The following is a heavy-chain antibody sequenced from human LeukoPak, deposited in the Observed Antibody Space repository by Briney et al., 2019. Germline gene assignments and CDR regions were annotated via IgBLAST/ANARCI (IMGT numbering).Heavy chain of an antibody. D-gene: IGHD4-17*01. V-gene: IGHV4-4*02. CDR3: ARVTTVTGSGYFDY. Sequence: SGTLSLTCAVSGGSISSSSWWSWVRQPPGKGLEWIGEIYHSGSTNHNPSLKSRVTISGDKSKNQFSLKLSSVTAADTAVYYCARVTTVTGSGYFDYWGQGTLVTVSS. CDR1: GGSISSSSW. J-gene: IGHJ4*02. CDR2: IYHSGST.